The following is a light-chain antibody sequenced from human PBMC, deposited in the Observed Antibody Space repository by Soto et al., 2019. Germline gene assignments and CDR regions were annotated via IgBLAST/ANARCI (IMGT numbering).Light chain of an antibody. CDR3: QQYASSPRT. CDR2: GAS. V-gene: IGKV3-20*01. J-gene: IGKJ1*01. CDR1: QSVSSSY. Sequence: EIVLTQPPGTLSLSPGERATLSCRASQSVSSSYLAWYQQKPGQAPRLLIYGASSRATGIPDRFSGSGSGTDFTLTISRLEPEDFAVYYCQQYASSPRTFGQGT.